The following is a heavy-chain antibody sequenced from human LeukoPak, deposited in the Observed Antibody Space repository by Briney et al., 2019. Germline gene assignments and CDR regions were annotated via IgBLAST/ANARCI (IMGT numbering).Heavy chain of an antibody. V-gene: IGHV4-39*01. D-gene: IGHD6-19*01. CDR1: GGSISSSSYY. CDR2: SYYSGST. J-gene: IGHJ6*03. Sequence: SETLSLTCTVSGGSISSSSYYWGWIRQPPGKGLEWMGSSYYSGSTYYNPSLKSRVTISVDTSKNQFSLKLSSVAAADTAVYYCARVAVGKQLAPTYYYYMDVWGKGTTVTVSS. CDR3: ARVAVGKQLAPTYYYYMDV.